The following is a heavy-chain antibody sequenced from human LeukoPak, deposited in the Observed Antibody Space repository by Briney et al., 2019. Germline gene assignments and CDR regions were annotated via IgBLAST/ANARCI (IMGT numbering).Heavy chain of an antibody. CDR3: VGDRSSYADY. V-gene: IGHV4-30-4*01. CDR1: GGSISSGDYY. D-gene: IGHD3-16*01. J-gene: IGHJ4*02. Sequence: SETLSLTCTVSGGSISSGDYYWSWIRQPAGKGLEWIGYIYYSGSTYYNPSLKSRVTISVDTSNNQFSLNLSSVTAADTAVYYCVGDRSSYADYWGQGTLVTVSS. CDR2: IYYSGST.